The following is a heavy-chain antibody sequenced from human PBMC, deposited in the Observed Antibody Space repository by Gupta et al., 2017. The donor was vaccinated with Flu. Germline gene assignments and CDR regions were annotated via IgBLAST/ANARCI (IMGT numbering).Heavy chain of an antibody. CDR3: ARDGCSSTSCYSPFNGMDV. CDR2: IYTSGST. D-gene: IGHD2-2*02. V-gene: IGHV4-61*02. J-gene: IGHJ6*02. CDR1: GGSISSDSYY. Sequence: QVQLQESGPGLVKPSQTLSLTCTVSGGSISSDSYYWSWIRQPAGKGLEWIGRIYTSGSTNYNPSLKSRVTISVDTSKNQLSLKLSSVTAADTAVYYCARDGCSSTSCYSPFNGMDVWGQGTTVTVSS.